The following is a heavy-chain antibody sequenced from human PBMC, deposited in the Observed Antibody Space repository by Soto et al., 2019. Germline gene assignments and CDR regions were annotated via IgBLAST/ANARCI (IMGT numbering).Heavy chain of an antibody. V-gene: IGHV1-46*01. Sequence: GASVKVSCKASGYTFTSYYMHWVRQAPGQGLEWMGIINPSGGSTSYAQKFQGRVTMTRDTSTSTVYMELSSLRSEDTAVYYCARGVAAYNWNYNGHAFDIWGQGTMVTVSS. J-gene: IGHJ3*02. CDR1: GYTFTSYY. CDR3: ARGVAAYNWNYNGHAFDI. D-gene: IGHD1-7*01. CDR2: INPSGGST.